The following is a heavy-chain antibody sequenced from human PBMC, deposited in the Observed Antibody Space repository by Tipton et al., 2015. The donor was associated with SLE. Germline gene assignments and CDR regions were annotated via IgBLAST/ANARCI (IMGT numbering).Heavy chain of an antibody. J-gene: IGHJ3*02. V-gene: IGHV4-59*11. Sequence: TLSLTCTVSGDSITSHSWSWIRQPPGKGLEFIGFFYYTGSTNYNPSLKSRVTISVDTSKNQFSLRLNSVTAADTAVYYCAREGGGSYLDGAFDIWGQGTMVTVSS. CDR2: FYYTGST. CDR1: GDSITSHS. D-gene: IGHD1-26*01. CDR3: AREGGGSYLDGAFDI.